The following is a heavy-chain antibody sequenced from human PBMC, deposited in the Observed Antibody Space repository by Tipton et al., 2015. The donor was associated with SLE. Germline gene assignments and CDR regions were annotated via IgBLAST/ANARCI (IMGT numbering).Heavy chain of an antibody. Sequence: TLSLTCTVSGGSITNTIYYWGWIRQPPGKGLEWIGTIYYSGTTYYNPSLKSRVTISVDTSRNQFSLNLNSVTAADTAVYYCAKHLGYTVDGDWGQGTLVTVSS. V-gene: IGHV4-39*01. D-gene: IGHD3-16*02. CDR2: IYYSGTT. CDR1: GGSITNTIYY. CDR3: AKHLGYTVDGD. J-gene: IGHJ4*02.